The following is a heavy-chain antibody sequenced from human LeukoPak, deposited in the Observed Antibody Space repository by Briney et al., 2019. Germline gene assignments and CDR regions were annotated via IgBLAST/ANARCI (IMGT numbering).Heavy chain of an antibody. CDR2: INHSGTT. CDR1: GGSFSSYY. CDR3: KRNNWFDP. V-gene: IGHV4-34*01. Sequence: SETLSLTCAVYGGSFSSYYWSWIRQSPGKGLEWIGEINHSGTTKYNPSLKSRVTISVDTPQNQFSLRLSSVTAADTAVYYCKRNNWFDPWGQGTLVTVSS. J-gene: IGHJ5*02.